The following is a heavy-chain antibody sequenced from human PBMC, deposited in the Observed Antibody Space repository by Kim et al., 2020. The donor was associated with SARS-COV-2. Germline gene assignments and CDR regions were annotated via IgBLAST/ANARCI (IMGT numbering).Heavy chain of an antibody. D-gene: IGHD3-10*01. V-gene: IGHV1-24*01. Sequence: ASVKVSCKVSGYTLTELSMHWVRQAPGKGLEWMGGFDPEDGETIYAQKFQGRVTMTEDTSTDTAYMELSSLRSEDTAVYYCATVSPGFGELFLLTWGQGTLVTVSS. CDR1: GYTLTELS. CDR3: ATVSPGFGELFLLT. CDR2: FDPEDGET. J-gene: IGHJ4*02.